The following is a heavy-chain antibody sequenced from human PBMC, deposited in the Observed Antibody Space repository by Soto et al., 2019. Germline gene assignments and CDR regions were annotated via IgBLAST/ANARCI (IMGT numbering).Heavy chain of an antibody. Sequence: ASVKVSCKASGGTFSSYAISWVRQAPGQGLEWMGGIIPIFGTANYAQKFQGRVTITADESTSTAYMELSSLRSEDTAVYYCARDIERDSSGYYGWFDPWGQGTLVTVSS. CDR3: ARDIERDSSGYYGWFDP. J-gene: IGHJ5*02. CDR2: IIPIFGTA. CDR1: GGTFSSYA. V-gene: IGHV1-69*13. D-gene: IGHD3-22*01.